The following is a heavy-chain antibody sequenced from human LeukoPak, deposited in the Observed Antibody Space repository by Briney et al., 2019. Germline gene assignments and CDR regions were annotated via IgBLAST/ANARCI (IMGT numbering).Heavy chain of an antibody. CDR1: GFTFSSSD. J-gene: IGHJ4*02. Sequence: GGSLRLSCAASGFTFSSSDMHWVRQAPGKGLEWVAVISYDATNKYYADSVKGRFTLSRDNSKNTLYLQTNTLRDEDTAVYYCVKDTTGATSGLDYWGQGTLVTVSS. CDR2: ISYDATNK. D-gene: IGHD7-27*01. CDR3: VKDTTGATSGLDY. V-gene: IGHV3-30*18.